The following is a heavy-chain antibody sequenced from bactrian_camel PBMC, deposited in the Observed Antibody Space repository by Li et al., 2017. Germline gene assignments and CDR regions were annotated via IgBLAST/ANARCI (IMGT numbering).Heavy chain of an antibody. J-gene: IGHJ4*01. CDR2: IDSDGRP. D-gene: IGHD1*01. V-gene: IGHV3S53*01. CDR1: GFPYDFWC. Sequence: HVQLVESGGGSVQAGGSLTLSCATSGFPYDFWCMGWFRQAPGKKREGVAAIDSDGRPSYADSVKGRFTISRDNAKNTLDLEMVNLKPEDTAMYYCAADWSSGGVCFNYWDFGDHGQGTQVTVS.